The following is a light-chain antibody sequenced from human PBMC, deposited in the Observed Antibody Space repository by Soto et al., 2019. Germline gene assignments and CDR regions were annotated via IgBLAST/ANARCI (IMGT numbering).Light chain of an antibody. Sequence: EIVLTQSPGTLSLSPGERATLSCRASQSVSSSYLAWYQQKPGQAPRLFMYDTSSRATGIPDRFSGGGSGTDFTLTISRLEPEDFAVYYCQHYVTSLTTFGQGTKVEVK. CDR1: QSVSSSY. CDR3: QHYVTSLTT. CDR2: DTS. V-gene: IGKV3-20*01. J-gene: IGKJ1*01.